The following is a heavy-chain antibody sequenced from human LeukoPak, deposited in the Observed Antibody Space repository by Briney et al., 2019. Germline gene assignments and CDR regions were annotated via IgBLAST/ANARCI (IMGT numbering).Heavy chain of an antibody. D-gene: IGHD3-22*01. CDR3: ARGSSLVLDKYYYDSSGYATGYMDV. CDR1: GYSISSGYY. CDR2: IYHSGST. Sequence: SETLSLTCTVSGYSISSGYYWGWIRPPPGKGLEWIGSIYHSGSTYYNPSLKSRVTISVDTSKNQFSLKLSSLTVADTAVYYCARGSSLVLDKYYYDSSGYATGYMDVWGKGTTVTVSS. J-gene: IGHJ6*03. V-gene: IGHV4-38-2*02.